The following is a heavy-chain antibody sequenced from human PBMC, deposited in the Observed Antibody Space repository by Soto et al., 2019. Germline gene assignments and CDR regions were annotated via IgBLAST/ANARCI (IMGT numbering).Heavy chain of an antibody. CDR3: ARAMTSVGAAAKGDF. D-gene: IGHD1-26*01. V-gene: IGHV3-74*01. J-gene: IGHJ4*02. CDR1: GFTFNTHW. Sequence: EVQLVESGGGLILPGGPLRLSCAASGFTFNTHWMHWVRQAPGKGLVWVSRSNSDGSITDYADSVKGRFSISRDNPRNTLYLQMNSLSPEDTAVYYCARAMTSVGAAAKGDFWGQGTLVTVSS. CDR2: SNSDGSIT.